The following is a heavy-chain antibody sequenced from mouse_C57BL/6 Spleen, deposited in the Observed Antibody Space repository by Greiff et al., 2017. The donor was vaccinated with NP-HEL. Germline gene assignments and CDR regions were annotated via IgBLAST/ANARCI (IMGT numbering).Heavy chain of an antibody. J-gene: IGHJ2*01. Sequence: QVQLQQSGAELVKPGASVKLSCKASGYTFTSYWMQWVKQRPGQGLEWIGEIDPSDSYTNYNQKFKGKATLTVDTSSSTAYMQLSSLTSEDSAVYYCGRSQVFDYWGQGTTLTVSS. CDR2: IDPSDSYT. V-gene: IGHV1-50*01. CDR3: GRSQVFDY. CDR1: GYTFTSYW. D-gene: IGHD3-2*02.